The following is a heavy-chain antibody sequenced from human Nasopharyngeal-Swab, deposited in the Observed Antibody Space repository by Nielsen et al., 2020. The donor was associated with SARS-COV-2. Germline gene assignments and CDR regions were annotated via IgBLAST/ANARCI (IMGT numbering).Heavy chain of an antibody. CDR2: ISGSGGST. D-gene: IGHD3-16*01. Sequence: GESLKISCAASGFTFSSYAMSWVRQAPGKGLEWVSAISGSGGSTYYADSVKGRFTISRDNSKNTLYLQMNSLRAEDTAVCYCAKDLFPPSYVVYFPGASAFDIWGQGTMVTVSS. CDR3: AKDLFPPSYVVYFPGASAFDI. CDR1: GFTFSSYA. J-gene: IGHJ3*02. V-gene: IGHV3-23*01.